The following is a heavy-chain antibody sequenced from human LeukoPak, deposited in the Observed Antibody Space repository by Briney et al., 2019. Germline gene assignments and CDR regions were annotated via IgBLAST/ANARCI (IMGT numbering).Heavy chain of an antibody. V-gene: IGHV1-2*02. CDR2: GNTNTGDT. D-gene: IGHD2-8*01. J-gene: IGHJ3*01. CDR3: APVPVTSVNQFGVFDF. Sequence: SVKMSCTTSGYTFTRYYMHWVRQAPGQGLERIGWGNTNTGDTNYAQTFQGKVSMTMDTSICTAYVELRRLRPGDTAVDYCAPVPVTSVNQFGVFDFWGQGTMVTVSS. CDR1: GYTFTRYY.